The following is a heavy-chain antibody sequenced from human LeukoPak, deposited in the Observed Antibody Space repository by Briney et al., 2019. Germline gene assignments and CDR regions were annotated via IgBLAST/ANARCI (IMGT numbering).Heavy chain of an antibody. J-gene: IGHJ4*02. CDR1: GFTFDDYA. V-gene: IGHV3-9*01. D-gene: IGHD3-10*01. CDR2: ISWNSGSI. CDR3: AKDIIYYCSGIYSYFDY. Sequence: GGSLRLSCAASGFTFDDYAMHWVRQAPGKGLEWVSGISWNSGSIGYADSVKGRFTISRDNAKNSLCLQMNSLRAEDTALYYCAKDIIYYCSGIYSYFDYWGQGTLVTVSS.